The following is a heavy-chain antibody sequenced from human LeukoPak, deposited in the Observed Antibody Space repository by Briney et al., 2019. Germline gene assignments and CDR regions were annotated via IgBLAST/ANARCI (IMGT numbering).Heavy chain of an antibody. CDR2: IFYTGST. V-gene: IGHV4-59*01. Sequence: SETLSLTCSVSGVSISNYYWSWIRQPPGKGLEWVGYIFYTGSTNYNPSLKSRVTISLDTTKNQFSLNLNSVTAADTAVYYCTRGAGYYYMDVWGKGTTVTVSS. CDR3: TRGAGYYYMDV. D-gene: IGHD6-13*01. J-gene: IGHJ6*03. CDR1: GVSISNYY.